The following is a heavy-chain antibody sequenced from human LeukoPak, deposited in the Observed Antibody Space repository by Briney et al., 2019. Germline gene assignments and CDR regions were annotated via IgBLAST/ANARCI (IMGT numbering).Heavy chain of an antibody. Sequence: RPGGSLRLSCAASGFTFSGSTMHWVRQASGKGLEWVSGINWNGGSTGYADSVKGRFTISRDNAKNSLYLQMNSLRAEDTALYYCAREPYGSGSYGAFDIWGQGTMVTVSS. V-gene: IGHV3-20*04. CDR2: INWNGGST. CDR3: AREPYGSGSYGAFDI. D-gene: IGHD3-10*01. CDR1: GFTFSGST. J-gene: IGHJ3*02.